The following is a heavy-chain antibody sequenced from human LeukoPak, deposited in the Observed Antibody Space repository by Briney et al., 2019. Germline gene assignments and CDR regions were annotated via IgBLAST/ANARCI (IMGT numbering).Heavy chain of an antibody. Sequence: GGSLRLSCAASGFTFSSYWMSWVRQAPGKGLEWVANVKQDGSEKYCVDSVKGRFTISRDNAKNSLYLQMNSLRADDTAVYYCARARVVTKWIDFWGQGTLVTVSS. CDR1: GFTFSSYW. CDR2: VKQDGSEK. D-gene: IGHD2-21*02. V-gene: IGHV3-7*03. CDR3: ARARVVTKWIDF. J-gene: IGHJ4*02.